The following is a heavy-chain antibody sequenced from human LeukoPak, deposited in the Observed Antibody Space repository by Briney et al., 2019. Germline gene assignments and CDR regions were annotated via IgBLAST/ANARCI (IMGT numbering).Heavy chain of an antibody. D-gene: IGHD1-26*01. Sequence: GGSLRLSCAASGFTFSDYGMHWVRQAPGKGLEWVAFIQSDGSEKSSADSVKGRFSISRDKSKNTLYLQMSSLRAEDTALYYCAKDLLTAGGGLDAFDIWGQGTMVTVSS. V-gene: IGHV3-30*02. CDR3: AKDLLTAGGGLDAFDI. CDR2: IQSDGSEK. J-gene: IGHJ3*02. CDR1: GFTFSDYG.